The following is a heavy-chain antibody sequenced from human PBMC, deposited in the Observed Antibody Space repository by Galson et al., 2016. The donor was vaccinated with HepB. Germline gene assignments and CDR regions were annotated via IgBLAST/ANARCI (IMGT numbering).Heavy chain of an antibody. V-gene: IGHV4-30-4*01. CDR2: VFHTGAT. CDR1: GGSISSAETY. Sequence: TFSLTCTVSGGSISSAETYWSWIRQPPGKGLEWIGYVFHTGATYNNASLESRLTISIDTSRNQFSLKLTSVTAADTAVYYCARGGRDDAFDIWGQGTMATVSS. CDR3: ARGGRDDAFDI. J-gene: IGHJ3*02.